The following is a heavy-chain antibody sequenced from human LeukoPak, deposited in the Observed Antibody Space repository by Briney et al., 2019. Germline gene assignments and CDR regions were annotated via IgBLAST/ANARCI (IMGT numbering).Heavy chain of an antibody. CDR2: IYHSGST. CDR3: ARDRGIAAADDWFDP. V-gene: IGHV4-39*07. J-gene: IGHJ5*02. D-gene: IGHD6-13*01. Sequence: SETLSLSCTVSGDSISSSSYYWAWIRQPPGKGLEWIGEIYHSGSTNYNPSLKGRFTISVDKSKNQFSLKLSSVTAADTAVYYCARDRGIAAADDWFDPWGQGALVIVSS. CDR1: GDSISSSSYY.